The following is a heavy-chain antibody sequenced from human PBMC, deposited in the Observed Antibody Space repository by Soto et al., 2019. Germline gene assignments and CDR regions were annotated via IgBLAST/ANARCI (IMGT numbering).Heavy chain of an antibody. CDR1: GYTFTSQW. Sequence: GESLKISCKASGYTFTSQWIGWVRQKPGEGLEWMGLIFPGDSDTRYSPSFQGQVTISADKSISTAFLQWSSLKASDTAMYYCARLVDGYPGYWGQGTLVTASS. J-gene: IGHJ4*02. V-gene: IGHV5-51*01. CDR3: ARLVDGYPGY. D-gene: IGHD5-12*01. CDR2: IFPGDSDT.